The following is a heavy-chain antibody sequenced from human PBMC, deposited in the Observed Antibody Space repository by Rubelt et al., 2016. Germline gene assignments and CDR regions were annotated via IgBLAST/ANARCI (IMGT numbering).Heavy chain of an antibody. J-gene: IGHJ3*02. CDR1: GGSISSYY. CDR3: AGVMLCGEWELPYAVDI. Sequence: QVQLQESGPGLVKPSETLSLTCTVSGGSISSYYWSWIRQPPGKGLEWIGYIYYSGSTNYNPSLKSRVTISVDTTKHQFSLKLGFVIAEETAGYYCAGVMLCGEWELPYAVDIWGQGTMVTVSS. CDR2: IYYSGST. D-gene: IGHD1-26*01. V-gene: IGHV4-59*01.